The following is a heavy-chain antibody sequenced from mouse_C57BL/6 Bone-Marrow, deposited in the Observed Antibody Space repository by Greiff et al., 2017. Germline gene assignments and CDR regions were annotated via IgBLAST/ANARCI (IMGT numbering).Heavy chain of an antibody. CDR2: IWRGGST. Sequence: VKLVESGPGLVQPSQSLSITCTVSGFSLTSYGVHWVRQSPGKGLEWLGVIWRGGSTDYNAAFMSRLSITKDNSKSQVFFKMNSLQADDTAIYYWALQSKGAMDYWGQGTSVTVSS. CDR1: GFSLTSYG. D-gene: IGHD2-5*01. CDR3: ALQSKGAMDY. V-gene: IGHV2-5*01. J-gene: IGHJ4*01.